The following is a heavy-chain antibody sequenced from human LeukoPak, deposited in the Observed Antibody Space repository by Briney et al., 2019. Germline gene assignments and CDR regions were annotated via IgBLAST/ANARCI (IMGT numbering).Heavy chain of an antibody. CDR1: GFTFSSYW. V-gene: IGHV3-7*01. Sequence: GGSLRLSCAASGFTFSSYWMSWVRQAPGKGLEWVANIKQDGSEKYYVDSVKGRFTISRDNAKNSLYLQMNSLRAEDTAVYYCARPVGTYSYGPTAFDYWGQGTLVTVSS. CDR2: IKQDGSEK. J-gene: IGHJ4*02. CDR3: ARPVGTYSYGPTAFDY. D-gene: IGHD5-18*01.